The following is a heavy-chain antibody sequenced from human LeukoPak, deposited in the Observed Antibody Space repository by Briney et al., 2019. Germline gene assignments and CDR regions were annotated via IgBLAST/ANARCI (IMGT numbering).Heavy chain of an antibody. CDR3: ARDRDYYDTSGHYLDAFDI. CDR1: GFTFSSYA. J-gene: IGHJ3*02. CDR2: ISGSGGST. Sequence: PGGSLRLSCAASGFTFSSYAMSWVRQAPGKGLEWVSAISGSGGSTYYADSVKGRFTISRDNSKNTLYLQMNSLRDEDTAVYYCARDRDYYDTSGHYLDAFDIWGQGSKVTVSS. V-gene: IGHV3-23*01. D-gene: IGHD3-22*01.